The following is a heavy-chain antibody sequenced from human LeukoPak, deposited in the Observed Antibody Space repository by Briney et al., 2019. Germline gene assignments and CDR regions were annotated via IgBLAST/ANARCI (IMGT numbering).Heavy chain of an antibody. V-gene: IGHV3-23*01. CDR1: GFTFSNSA. Sequence: GGSLRLSCEASGFTFSNSAMSWVRQAPGKGLEWVSGISASGHYTYNADSAKGRFTISRDNSKNTLYLQVNSLRAEDMALYYCAKDGSWGDYYFYFYIDVWGKGTTVTVSS. CDR3: AKDGSWGDYYFYFYIDV. D-gene: IGHD3-16*01. CDR2: ISASGHYT. J-gene: IGHJ6*03.